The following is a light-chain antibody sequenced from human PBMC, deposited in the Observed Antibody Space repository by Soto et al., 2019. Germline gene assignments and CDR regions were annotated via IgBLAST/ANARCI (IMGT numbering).Light chain of an antibody. CDR1: QSVSSS. CDR2: DAS. CDR3: QARTNWPPYT. V-gene: IGKV3-11*01. Sequence: ETALTQSPATLSLSPGDRATLSCRASQSVSSSLAWYQQKPGQPPRLVIYDASNRATGIPARFSGSGSGTDFTLTISSLEPEDFAVYFCQARTNWPPYTFGQGTKVEIK. J-gene: IGKJ2*01.